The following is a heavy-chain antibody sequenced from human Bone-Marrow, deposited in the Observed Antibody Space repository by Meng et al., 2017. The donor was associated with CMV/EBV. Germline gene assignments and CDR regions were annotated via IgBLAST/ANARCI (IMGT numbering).Heavy chain of an antibody. Sequence: GGSLRLSCAASEFTFSSLWMTWVRQAPGKGLEWVANINQDESQKNYVDSVKGRFTISRDNAKSSLFLQLNSLRAEDTAVYYCARVAAAGRGMDVWGQGTTVTVFS. V-gene: IGHV3-7*04. J-gene: IGHJ6*02. CDR3: ARVAAAGRGMDV. D-gene: IGHD6-13*01. CDR2: INQDESQK. CDR1: EFTFSSLW.